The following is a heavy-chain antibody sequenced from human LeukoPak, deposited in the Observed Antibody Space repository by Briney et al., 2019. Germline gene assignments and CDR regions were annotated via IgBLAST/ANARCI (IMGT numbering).Heavy chain of an antibody. V-gene: IGHV4-4*07. Sequence: PSETLSLTCTVSGGSISSHYWSWIRHPAGKRLEWLGRIWTTGSTAYNPSYKSRLTMSIDKSKNQFSLKLTSMTAADTAVYYCARVRAYANFVGNFDLWGRGALVTVSP. D-gene: IGHD2-8*01. CDR2: IWTTGST. J-gene: IGHJ2*01. CDR1: GGSISSHY. CDR3: ARVRAYANFVGNFDL.